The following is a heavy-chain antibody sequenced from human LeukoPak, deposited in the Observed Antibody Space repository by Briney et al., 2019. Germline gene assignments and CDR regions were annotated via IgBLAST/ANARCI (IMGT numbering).Heavy chain of an antibody. Sequence: SETLSLTCAVYGGSFSGYYWSWIRQPPGKGLEWIGEINHSGSTNYNPSLKSRVTISVDTSKNQFSLKLSSVTAADTAIYYCARRGSGSYDYWGQGTLVTVSS. CDR1: GGSFSGYY. J-gene: IGHJ4*02. CDR2: INHSGST. V-gene: IGHV4-34*01. CDR3: ARRGSGSYDY. D-gene: IGHD1-26*01.